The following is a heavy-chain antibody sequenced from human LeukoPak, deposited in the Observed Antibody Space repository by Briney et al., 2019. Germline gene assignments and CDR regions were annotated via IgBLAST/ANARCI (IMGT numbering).Heavy chain of an antibody. D-gene: IGHD2-2*02. CDR2: ISGNNGDNT. CDR3: AKKACTSTSCYNNF. V-gene: IGHV3-23*01. Sequence: QPGGSLRLSCAASGFTFSSYAMSWVRQAPGKGLEWVSSISGNNGDNTFYEDSVKGRFTISRDNSKNTLFLQINSLRAEDTAVYYCAKKACTSTSCYNNFWGQGTLVTVSS. CDR1: GFTFSSYA. J-gene: IGHJ4*02.